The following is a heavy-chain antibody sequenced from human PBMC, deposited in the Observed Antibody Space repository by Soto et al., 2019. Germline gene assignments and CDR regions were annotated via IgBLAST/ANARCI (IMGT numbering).Heavy chain of an antibody. CDR3: AKASGRVNYDFWSGYPSA. CDR2: ISYDGSNK. J-gene: IGHJ5*02. D-gene: IGHD3-3*01. CDR1: GFTFSSYG. Sequence: GGSLRLSCAASGFTFSSYGMHWVRQAPGKGLEWVAVISYDGSNKYYADSVKGRFTISRDNSKNTLYLQMNSLRAEDTAVYYCAKASGRVNYDFWSGYPSAWGQGTLVTVSS. V-gene: IGHV3-30*18.